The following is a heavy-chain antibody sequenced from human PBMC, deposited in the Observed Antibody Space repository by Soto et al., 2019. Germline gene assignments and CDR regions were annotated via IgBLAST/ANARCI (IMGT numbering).Heavy chain of an antibody. CDR3: ARLLPFGRYYFAY. V-gene: IGHV4-34*01. D-gene: IGHD3-10*01. CDR2: INHSGST. J-gene: IGHJ4*02. Sequence: PSETLSLTCAVYGGSFSGYYWSWIRQPPGKGLEWIGEINHSGSTNYNPSLKSRVTISVDTSKNQFSLKLSSVTAADTAVYYCARLLPFGRYYFAYWGQGTLVTVSS. CDR1: GGSFSGYY.